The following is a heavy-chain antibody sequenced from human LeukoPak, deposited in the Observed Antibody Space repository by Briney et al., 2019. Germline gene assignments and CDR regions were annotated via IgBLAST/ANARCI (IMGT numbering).Heavy chain of an antibody. CDR2: INSEGSST. Sequence: GGSLRLSCAASGFTFSSYWMPWVRQAPGKGLVWVSRINSEGSSTSYADSVKGRFTISRDNAKNTLYLQMNSLRAEDAAVYYCARDMESELLHWDYWGQGTLVTVSS. CDR3: ARDMESELLHWDY. J-gene: IGHJ4*02. V-gene: IGHV3-74*01. D-gene: IGHD1-26*01. CDR1: GFTFSSYW.